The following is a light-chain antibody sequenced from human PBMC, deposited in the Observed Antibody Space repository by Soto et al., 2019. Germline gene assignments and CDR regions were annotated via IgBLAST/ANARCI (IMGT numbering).Light chain of an antibody. CDR1: ASSIGTNT. V-gene: IGLV1-44*01. CDR3: AAWDGSLNNVL. J-gene: IGLJ2*01. Sequence: QSVPTQPPSASGTPGQRVTISCSGSASSIGTNTVNWYRQLPGTAPKLLIYGDNQRPSGVPDRFSGSKSGTSASLAISGLQSEDEAEYYCAAWDGSLNNVLFGGGTKLTVL. CDR2: GDN.